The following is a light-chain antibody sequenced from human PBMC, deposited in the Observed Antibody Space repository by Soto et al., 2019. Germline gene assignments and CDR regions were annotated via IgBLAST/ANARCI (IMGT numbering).Light chain of an antibody. V-gene: IGKV3-20*01. CDR3: QQYGSPPPYT. Sequence: EIVLTQSPGTLSLSPGERATLSCRASQSVSSSYLAWYQQKPGQAPRLLIYGASSRATGIPDRFSGSGSGTDCTLTISRLEPEDFAVYYCQQYGSPPPYTCGQGTKLEIK. J-gene: IGKJ2*01. CDR2: GAS. CDR1: QSVSSSY.